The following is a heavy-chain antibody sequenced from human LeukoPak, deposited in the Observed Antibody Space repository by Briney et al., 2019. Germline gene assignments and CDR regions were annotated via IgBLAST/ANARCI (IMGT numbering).Heavy chain of an antibody. V-gene: IGHV3-23*01. CDR1: GFSFSSYA. J-gene: IGHJ4*02. CDR2: MSSSDDGR. Sequence: GGSLRLSCATSGFSFSSYAMSWVRQAPGKGLGWVSAMSSSDDGRYYAASVRGRFTISRDTSRSTLYLQMNSLRAEDAAVYYCAKAPVTSCRGAFCYPFDYWGQGTLVAVSS. CDR3: AKAPVTSCRGAFCYPFDY. D-gene: IGHD2-15*01.